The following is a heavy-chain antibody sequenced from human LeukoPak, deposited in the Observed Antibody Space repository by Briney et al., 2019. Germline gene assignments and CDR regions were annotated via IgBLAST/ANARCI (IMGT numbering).Heavy chain of an antibody. D-gene: IGHD6-6*01. CDR1: GYSISSGYY. Sequence: KSSETLSLTCTVSGYSISSGYYWGWIRQPPGKGLEWVGSIYHNGSTYYNPSLKSRVTISVDTSKNQFSLKLSSVTAADTAVYYCARDQVRPYYYYGMDVWGQGTTVTVSS. CDR2: IYHNGST. CDR3: ARDQVRPYYYYGMDV. V-gene: IGHV4-38-2*02. J-gene: IGHJ6*02.